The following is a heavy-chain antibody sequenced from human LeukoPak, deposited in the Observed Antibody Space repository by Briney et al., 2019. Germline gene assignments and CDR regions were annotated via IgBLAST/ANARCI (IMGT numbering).Heavy chain of an antibody. CDR3: ARDRHWTNDWVFDS. V-gene: IGHV3-66*01. Sequence: AGGSLRLSCAASEFSVGSNYMTWVRQAPGKGLEWVSLIYSGGSTYYADSVKGRFTISRDNSKNTLYLQMNSLRAEDTAVYYCARDRHWTNDWVFDSWGQGTLVTVSS. J-gene: IGHJ4*02. D-gene: IGHD1/OR15-1a*01. CDR1: EFSVGSNY. CDR2: IYSGGST.